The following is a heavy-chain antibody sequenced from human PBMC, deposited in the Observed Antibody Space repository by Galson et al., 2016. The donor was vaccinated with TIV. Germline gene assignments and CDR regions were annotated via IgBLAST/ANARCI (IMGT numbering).Heavy chain of an antibody. CDR3: ARPPYCGGDCYKYDS. V-gene: IGHV1-3*01. CDR1: GGTFNSYD. Sequence: SVKVSCKASGGTFNSYDISWLRQVPGQGFEWMGRINPAVGLTKYSQKFQGRVTITRDTSASTAYMELSSLRSEDTAVYYCARPPYCGGDCYKYDSWGQGTLVAVSS. J-gene: IGHJ4*02. CDR2: INPAVGLT. D-gene: IGHD2-21*01.